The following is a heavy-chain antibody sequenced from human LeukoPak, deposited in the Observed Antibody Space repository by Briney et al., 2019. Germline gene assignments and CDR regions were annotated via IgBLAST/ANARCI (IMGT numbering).Heavy chain of an antibody. V-gene: IGHV3-11*05. CDR1: GFTFSDYY. J-gene: IGHJ5*02. CDR3: ARDRGAERWLQGWFDP. Sequence: GGSLRLSCAASGFTFSDYYMSWIRQAPGKGLEWVSYISISSSYTNYADSVKGRFTISRDNAKNSLYLQKNSLRAEDTAVYYCARDRGAERWLQGWFDPWGQGTLVTVSS. CDR2: ISISSSYT. D-gene: IGHD5-24*01.